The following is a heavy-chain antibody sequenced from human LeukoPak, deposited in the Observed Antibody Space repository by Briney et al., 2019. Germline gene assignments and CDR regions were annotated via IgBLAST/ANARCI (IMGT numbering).Heavy chain of an antibody. V-gene: IGHV4-59*08. CDR3: ASYCSGGSCYDLTLDY. D-gene: IGHD2-15*01. CDR1: GGSISGSY. J-gene: IGHJ4*02. CDR2: MYNSGST. Sequence: SETLSLTCTVSGGSISGSYWSWIRQPPGKGLEWIAYMYNSGSTNYNPSLKSRVTISIDTSKNQFSLKLSSVTAADTAVYYCASYCSGGSCYDLTLDYWGQGTLVTVSS.